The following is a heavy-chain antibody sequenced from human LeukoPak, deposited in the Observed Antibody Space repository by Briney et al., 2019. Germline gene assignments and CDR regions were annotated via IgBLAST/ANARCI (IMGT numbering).Heavy chain of an antibody. V-gene: IGHV3-21*01. D-gene: IGHD6-13*01. Sequence: KPGGSLRLSCVASGFTFSAYGMNWVRQAPGRGLEWVSSITSSSSYIYYADSLKGRFTISRDNAKNSLYLQMDSLRDEDTAVYYCARDGSSSSWRGGGYYFDYWGQGILVTVSS. CDR3: ARDGSSSSWRGGGYYFDY. CDR1: GFTFSAYG. CDR2: ITSSSSYI. J-gene: IGHJ4*02.